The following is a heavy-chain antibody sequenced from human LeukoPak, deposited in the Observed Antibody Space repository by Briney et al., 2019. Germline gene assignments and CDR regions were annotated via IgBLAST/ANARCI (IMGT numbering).Heavy chain of an antibody. CDR3: ARGFNDTAMVTEYFDY. Sequence: PSETLSLTCAVYGGSFSGYYWNWIRQPPGKGLEWIGEINHSGSTNNNPSLKSRVTISVDTSKNQFSLKLSSVTAADTAVYYCARGFNDTAMVTEYFDYWGQGTLVTVSS. CDR2: INHSGST. V-gene: IGHV4-34*01. J-gene: IGHJ4*02. D-gene: IGHD5-18*01. CDR1: GGSFSGYY.